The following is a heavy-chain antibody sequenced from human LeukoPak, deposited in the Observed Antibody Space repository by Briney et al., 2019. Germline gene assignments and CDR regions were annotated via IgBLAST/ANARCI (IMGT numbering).Heavy chain of an antibody. V-gene: IGHV3-30*02. CDR3: AKGERGYCSSTACYAVD. CDR2: IRFDGSNK. J-gene: IGHJ4*02. CDR1: GFTFSSYG. Sequence: GGSLRLSCAASGFTFSSYGMHWVRQAPGKGLEWVSFIRFDGSNKFYADSVKGRFTISRDNSKNTLYLQMNSLRVEDTAVYYCAKGERGYCSSTACYAVDWGQGTLVTVSS. D-gene: IGHD2-2*01.